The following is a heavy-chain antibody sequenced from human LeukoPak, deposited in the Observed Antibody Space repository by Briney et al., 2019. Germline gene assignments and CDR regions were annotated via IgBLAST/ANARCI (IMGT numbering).Heavy chain of an antibody. CDR3: AKDSADYYAGSGYRYYYYMDV. D-gene: IGHD3-22*01. CDR2: ISSSSSYI. J-gene: IGHJ6*03. V-gene: IGHV3-21*04. Sequence: GGSLRLSCAASGFTFSSYSMNWVRQAPGKGLEWVSSISSSSSYIYYADSVKGRFTISRDNAKNSLYLQMNSLRTEDTAVYYCAKDSADYYAGSGYRYYYYMDVWGRGTTVTVSS. CDR1: GFTFSSYS.